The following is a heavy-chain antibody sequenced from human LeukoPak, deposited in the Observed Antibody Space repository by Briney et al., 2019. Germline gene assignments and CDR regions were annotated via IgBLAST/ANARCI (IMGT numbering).Heavy chain of an antibody. J-gene: IGHJ4*02. Sequence: SETLSLTCTVSGGSVSSDTYYWSWIRQPPGKGLEWIGYIHYSGTTNYNPSLKSRVTISVDTSKNQFSLKLSSVTAADTAVYYCARDAAAAGHFDYWGQGTLVTVSS. CDR2: IHYSGTT. CDR1: GGSVSSDTYY. CDR3: ARDAAAAGHFDY. D-gene: IGHD6-13*01. V-gene: IGHV4-61*01.